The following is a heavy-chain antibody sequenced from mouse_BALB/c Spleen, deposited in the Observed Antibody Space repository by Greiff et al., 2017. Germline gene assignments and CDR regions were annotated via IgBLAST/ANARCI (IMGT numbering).Heavy chain of an antibody. D-gene: IGHD2-3*01. V-gene: IGHV1S137*01. CDR2: ISTYYGDA. CDR1: GYTFTDYA. Sequence: VQLQQSGAELVRPGVSVKISCKGSGYTFTDYAMHWVKQSHAKSLEWIGVISTYYGDASYNQKFKCKATMTVDKSSSTAYMELARLTSEDSAIYYCARGLLRAMDYWGQGTSVTVSS. CDR3: ARGLLRAMDY. J-gene: IGHJ4*01.